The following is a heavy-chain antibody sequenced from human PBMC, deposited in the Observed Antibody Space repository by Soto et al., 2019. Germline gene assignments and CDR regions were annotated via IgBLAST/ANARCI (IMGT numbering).Heavy chain of an antibody. V-gene: IGHV3-21*01. J-gene: IGHJ4*02. D-gene: IGHD2-2*01. CDR2: ISSSSSYI. CDR3: ARGVVPAASDY. Sequence: EVQLVESGGGLVKPGGSLRLSCAASGFTFSSYSMNWVRQALGKGLEWVSSISSSSSYIYYADSVKGRFTISRDNAKNSLYLQMNSLRAEDTAVYYCARGVVPAASDYWGQGTLVTVSS. CDR1: GFTFSSYS.